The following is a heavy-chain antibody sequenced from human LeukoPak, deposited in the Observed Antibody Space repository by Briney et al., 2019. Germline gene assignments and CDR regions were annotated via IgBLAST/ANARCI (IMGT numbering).Heavy chain of an antibody. CDR1: GFTFNNYA. V-gene: IGHV3-15*01. CDR2: IKSKTDGGTT. D-gene: IGHD5-24*01. Sequence: AGGSLRLSCAASGFTFNNYAMTWVRQAPGKGLEWVGRIKSKTDGGTTDYAAPVKGRFTISRDDSKNTLYLQMNSLKTEDTAVYYCTTDPLEMATIGDYWGQGTLVTVSS. CDR3: TTDPLEMATIGDY. J-gene: IGHJ4*02.